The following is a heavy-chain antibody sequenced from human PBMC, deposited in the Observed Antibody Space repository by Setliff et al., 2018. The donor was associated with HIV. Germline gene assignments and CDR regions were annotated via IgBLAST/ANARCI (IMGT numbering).Heavy chain of an antibody. CDR2: INAGDDNT. CDR1: GYTFSTNA. D-gene: IGHD6-19*01. CDR3: ARGSCSGCYLSDY. J-gene: IGHJ4*02. Sequence: ASVKVSCKAFGYTFSTNAIHWVRQAPGQRLEWMGYINAGDDNTRYSEKFQGRVTITRDTSANTAYMELNSLRSEDTAVYYCARGSCSGCYLSDYWGLGTLVTVSS. V-gene: IGHV1-3*01.